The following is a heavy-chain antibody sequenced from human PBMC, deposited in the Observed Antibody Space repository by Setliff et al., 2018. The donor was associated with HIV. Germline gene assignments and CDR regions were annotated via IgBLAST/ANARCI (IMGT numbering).Heavy chain of an antibody. CDR2: MYISGGT. CDR3: ARGPPPDFDF. CDR1: GGSINNHY. Sequence: SETLSLTCTVSGGSINNHYWSWIRQPAGKGLEWIGRMYISGGTDYNPSLKSQVTMSADTSKNQFSLKLNSLIAADTAVYYCARGPPPDFDFWGQGALVTVS. J-gene: IGHJ4*02. V-gene: IGHV4-4*07.